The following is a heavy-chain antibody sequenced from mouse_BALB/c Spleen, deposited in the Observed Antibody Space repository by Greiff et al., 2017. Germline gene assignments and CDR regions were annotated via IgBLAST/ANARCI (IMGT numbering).Heavy chain of an antibody. CDR1: GFTFNTYA. V-gene: IGHV10-1*02. CDR3: VRGNWDVQAWFAY. D-gene: IGHD4-1*01. J-gene: IGHJ3*01. Sequence: DAGGGLVQPKGSLKLSCAASGFTFNTYAMNWVLQAPGKGLEWVARIRSKSNNYATYYADSVKDRFTISRDDSQSMLYLQMNNLKTEDTAMYYCVRGNWDVQAWFAYWGQGTLVTVSA. CDR2: IRSKSNNYAT.